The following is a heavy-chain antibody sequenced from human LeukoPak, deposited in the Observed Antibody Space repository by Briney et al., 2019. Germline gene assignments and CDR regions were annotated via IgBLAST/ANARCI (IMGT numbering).Heavy chain of an antibody. J-gene: IGHJ4*02. D-gene: IGHD6-19*01. Sequence: ASVKVTCKASGYTFTGYYLQWVRQAPGQGLEWMGWINPASGDTNQAQKFQGRVTMTRDTSISTAYTELSSLRSDDTAVYYCAIDDIRIPVAGSGLGHWGQGSQVTVSS. V-gene: IGHV1-2*02. CDR1: GYTFTGYY. CDR3: AIDDIRIPVAGSGLGH. CDR2: INPASGDT.